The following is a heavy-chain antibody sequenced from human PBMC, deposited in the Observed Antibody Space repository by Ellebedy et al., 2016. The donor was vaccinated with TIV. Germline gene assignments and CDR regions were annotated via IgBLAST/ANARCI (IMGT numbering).Heavy chain of an antibody. J-gene: IGHJ2*01. V-gene: IGHV3-48*01. Sequence: GGSLRLSCAASGFTFSSYSMNWVRQAPGKGLEWVSYISSSSSTIYYADSVKGRFTISRDNAKNSLYLQMNSLKTEDTAVYYCARERNYYFDLWGRGTLVTVSS. CDR2: ISSSSSTI. CDR3: ARERNYYFDL. CDR1: GFTFSSYS. D-gene: IGHD1-7*01.